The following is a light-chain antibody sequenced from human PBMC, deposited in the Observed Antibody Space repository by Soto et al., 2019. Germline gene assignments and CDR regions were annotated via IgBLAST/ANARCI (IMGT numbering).Light chain of an antibody. CDR2: RDD. J-gene: IGLJ1*01. V-gene: IGLV1-47*01. Sequence: QSVLTQPPSVSGAPGQRVSISCTGSSTNIGAGYGVYWYQHPPGAAPRLLIFRDDHRPAGAPVRFSASKSGTSASLAINGLRSEDEADYYCATWDDSLNAFYVFGTGTKVT. CDR1: STNIGAGY. CDR3: ATWDDSLNAFYV.